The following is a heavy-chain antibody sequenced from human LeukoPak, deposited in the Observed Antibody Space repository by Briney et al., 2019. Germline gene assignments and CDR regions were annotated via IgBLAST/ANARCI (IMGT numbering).Heavy chain of an antibody. CDR2: ISTTSDYI. Sequence: GGPLRLSCAASGFTFSGYSMNWVRQAPGKGLEWVSSISTTSDYIHYADSLKGRVAISRDNAKNSLYLQMNSLRAEDTAVYYCARGGIYSQGFDYWGQGSLVTVSS. J-gene: IGHJ4*02. CDR3: ARGGIYSQGFDY. CDR1: GFTFSGYS. D-gene: IGHD6-13*01. V-gene: IGHV3-21*01.